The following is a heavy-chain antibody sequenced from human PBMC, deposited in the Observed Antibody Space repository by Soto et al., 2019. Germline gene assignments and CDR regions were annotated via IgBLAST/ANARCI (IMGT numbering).Heavy chain of an antibody. CDR3: AKDFCGGGTFYYYGMDV. J-gene: IGHJ6*02. CDR2: ISYDGSNK. Sequence: QLVESGGGVVQPGRSLRLSCAASGFTFRNYGIHWVRQAPGKGLEWVALISYDGSNKFYADSVKGRFTISRDNSKNTLYLQINSLGPEDTAVYYRAKDFCGGGTFYYYGMDVWGQGTTVTVSS. D-gene: IGHD2-21*01. CDR1: GFTFRNYG. V-gene: IGHV3-30*18.